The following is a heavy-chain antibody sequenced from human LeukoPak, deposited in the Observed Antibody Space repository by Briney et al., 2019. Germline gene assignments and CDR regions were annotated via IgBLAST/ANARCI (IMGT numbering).Heavy chain of an antibody. V-gene: IGHV4-59*01. CDR1: GGSISSYY. Sequence: SETLSLTCTVSGGSISSYYWSWIRQPPGKGLEWIGYIYYSGSTHYNPSLKSRVTISVDTSKNQFSLKLSSVTAADTAVYYCARGFYGGYYYYYYMDVWGKGTTVTVSS. CDR2: IYYSGST. D-gene: IGHD4/OR15-4a*01. J-gene: IGHJ6*03. CDR3: ARGFYGGYYYYYYMDV.